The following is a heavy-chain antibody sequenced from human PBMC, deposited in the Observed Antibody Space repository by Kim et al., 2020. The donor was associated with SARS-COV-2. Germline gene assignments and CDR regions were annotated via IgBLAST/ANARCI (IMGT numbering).Heavy chain of an antibody. J-gene: IGHJ3*02. Sequence: SETLSLTCAVYGGSFSGYYWSWIRQPPGKGLEWIGEINHSGSTNYNPSLKSRVTISVDTSKNQFSLKLSSVTAADTAVYYCASASNRPGGRYCSSTSCRGGAFDIWGQGTMVTVSS. CDR3: ASASNRPGGRYCSSTSCRGGAFDI. CDR1: GGSFSGYY. D-gene: IGHD2-2*01. V-gene: IGHV4-34*01. CDR2: INHSGST.